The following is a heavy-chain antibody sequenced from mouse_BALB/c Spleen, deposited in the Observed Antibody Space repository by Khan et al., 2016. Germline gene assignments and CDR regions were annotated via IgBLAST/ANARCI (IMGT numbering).Heavy chain of an antibody. CDR1: GFSLTNYG. V-gene: IGHV2-9*02. Sequence: QVQLKESGPGLVAPSQSLSITCTVSGFSLTNYGVHWVRQPPGKGLEWLGVIWAGGSTNYNSALMSRLSISKDNSKSQVFLKMNSLQTDDTAMYYCARTKIYDGYGFAYWGQGTLVTVSA. CDR2: IWAGGST. CDR3: ARTKIYDGYGFAY. J-gene: IGHJ3*01. D-gene: IGHD2-3*01.